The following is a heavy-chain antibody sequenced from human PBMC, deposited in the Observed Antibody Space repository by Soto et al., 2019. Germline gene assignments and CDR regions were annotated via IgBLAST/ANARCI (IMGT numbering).Heavy chain of an antibody. CDR1: GFTFSSYS. D-gene: IGHD3-9*01. CDR2: ITYDGSNK. Sequence: PGGSLRLSCAASGFTFSSYSMNWVRQAPGKGLEWVASITYDGSNKYYADSVKGRFTISRDNSKNTLYLQMNSLRAEDTAVYYCAKDLGVRYFDWLWGPRYYYYYGMDVWGQGTTVTVSS. CDR3: AKDLGVRYFDWLWGPRYYYYYGMDV. V-gene: IGHV3-30*02. J-gene: IGHJ6*02.